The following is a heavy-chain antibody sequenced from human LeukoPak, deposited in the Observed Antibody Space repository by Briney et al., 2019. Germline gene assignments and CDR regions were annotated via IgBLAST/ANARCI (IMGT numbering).Heavy chain of an antibody. CDR3: ARAGRRYYDSSGFLTGDAFDI. CDR2: IIPIFGTA. Sequence: GASVKVSCKASGGTFSSYAISWVRQAPGQGLEWMGGIIPIFGTANYSQKFQGRVTITTDESTSTANMELSSLRSEDTAVYYCARAGRRYYDSSGFLTGDAFDIWGQGTMVAVSS. CDR1: GGTFSSYA. J-gene: IGHJ3*02. V-gene: IGHV1-69*05. D-gene: IGHD3-22*01.